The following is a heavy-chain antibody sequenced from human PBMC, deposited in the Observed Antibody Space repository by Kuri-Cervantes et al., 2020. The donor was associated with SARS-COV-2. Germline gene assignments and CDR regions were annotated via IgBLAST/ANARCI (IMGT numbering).Heavy chain of an antibody. CDR3: ARDPRRVYSATYIDY. CDR1: GFTFSRYS. D-gene: IGHD6-13*01. CDR2: ISGTSTYI. V-gene: IGHV3-21*06. J-gene: IGHJ4*02. Sequence: GGSLRLSCAASGFTFSRYSMNWVRQAPGKGLEWVSSISGTSTYIYYADSVNGRFTVSRDNAKNSLYLQMNSLRAEDTAVYYCARDPRRVYSATYIDYWGQGTLVTVSS.